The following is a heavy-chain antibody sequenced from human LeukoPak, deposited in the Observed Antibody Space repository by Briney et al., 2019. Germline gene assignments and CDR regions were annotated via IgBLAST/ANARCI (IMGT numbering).Heavy chain of an antibody. V-gene: IGHV4-59*01. Sequence: PSETLSLTCTVSGGSISSYYWSWIRQPPGKGLEWIGYIYYSGSTNYNPSLKSRVTISVDTSKNQFSLKLSSVTAADTAVYYCARGGGWLQSGLNYWGQGTLVTVSS. J-gene: IGHJ4*02. D-gene: IGHD5-24*01. CDR2: IYYSGST. CDR1: GGSISSYY. CDR3: ARGGGWLQSGLNY.